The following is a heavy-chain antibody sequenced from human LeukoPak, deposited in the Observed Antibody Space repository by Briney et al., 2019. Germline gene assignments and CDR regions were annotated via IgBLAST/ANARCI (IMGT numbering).Heavy chain of an antibody. V-gene: IGHV1-69*13. Sequence: SVKVSCKASGGTFSSYAISWVRQAPGQGLEWMGGIIPIFGTANYAQKFQGRVTITADESTSTAYMELSSLRSEDTAVYYCASAPRDYYYMDVWGKGTTVTVSS. J-gene: IGHJ6*03. CDR2: IIPIFGTA. CDR1: GGTFSSYA. CDR3: ASAPRDYYYMDV.